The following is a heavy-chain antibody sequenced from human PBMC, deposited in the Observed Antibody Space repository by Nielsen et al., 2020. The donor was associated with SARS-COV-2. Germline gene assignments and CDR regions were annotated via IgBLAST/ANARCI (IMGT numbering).Heavy chain of an antibody. CDR2: IDPSDSYT. J-gene: IGHJ4*02. CDR3: ANIAVAAPVNY. Sequence: GESLKISCKGSGYSFSSYWITWVRQMPGKGLEWMGRIDPSDSYTNYSPSFQGHVTISADKSISTAYLQWSSLKASDTAMYYCANIAVAAPVNYWGQGTLVTVS. CDR1: GYSFSSYW. V-gene: IGHV5-10-1*01. D-gene: IGHD6-19*01.